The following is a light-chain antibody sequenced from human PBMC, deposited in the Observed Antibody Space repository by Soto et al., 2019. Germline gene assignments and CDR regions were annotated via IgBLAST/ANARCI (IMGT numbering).Light chain of an antibody. J-gene: IGKJ2*01. V-gene: IGKV3-20*01. CDR1: QSVSSSY. CDR3: QHYGSSLYT. Sequence: EIVLTQSPGTLSLSPGERATLSCRASQSVSSSYLAWYQQKPGQASRLLIYDAFNRATGIPDRFSGSGSGTDFTLTISRLEPEDFAVYYCQHYGSSLYTFGQGTKLE. CDR2: DAF.